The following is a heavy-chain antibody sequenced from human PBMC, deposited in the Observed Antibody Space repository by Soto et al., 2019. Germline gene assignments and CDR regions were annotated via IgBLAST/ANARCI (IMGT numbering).Heavy chain of an antibody. Sequence: GGSLRLSCAASGFTVSSNYMSWVRQAPGKGLEWVSVIYSGGSTYYADSVKGRFSISRDNSKNTLYLQMNSLRAEDTAVYYCARDMVRALDVWGQGTTVTVSS. V-gene: IGHV3-66*01. CDR2: IYSGGST. J-gene: IGHJ6*02. CDR1: GFTVSSNY. D-gene: IGHD3-10*01. CDR3: ARDMVRALDV.